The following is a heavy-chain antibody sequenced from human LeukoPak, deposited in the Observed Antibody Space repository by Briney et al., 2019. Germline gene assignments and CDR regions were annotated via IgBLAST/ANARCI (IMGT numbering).Heavy chain of an antibody. CDR3: ARVVKDYVWGSYVMDAFDI. CDR1: GFTVSSNY. D-gene: IGHD3-16*01. CDR2: IYSGGST. J-gene: IGHJ3*02. Sequence: GGSLRLSCAASGFTVSSNYMSWVRQAPGKGLEWVSVIYSGGSTYYADSVKCRFTISRDNSKNTLYLQMNSLRAEDTAVYYCARVVKDYVWGSYVMDAFDIWGQGTMVTVSS. V-gene: IGHV3-66*01.